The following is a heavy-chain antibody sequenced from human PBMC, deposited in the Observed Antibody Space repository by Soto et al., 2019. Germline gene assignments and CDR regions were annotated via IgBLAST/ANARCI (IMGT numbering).Heavy chain of an antibody. CDR1: GFTFSSYG. V-gene: IGHV3-33*01. D-gene: IGHD3-22*01. CDR2: IWYDGSNK. CDR3: ARGYDSSGWGTDY. Sequence: GGSLRLSCAASGFTFSSYGMHWVRQAPGKGLEWVAVIWYDGSNKYYADSVKGRFTISRDNSKNTLYLQMNSLRAEDTAVYYCARGYDSSGWGTDYWGQGTLVTVSS. J-gene: IGHJ4*02.